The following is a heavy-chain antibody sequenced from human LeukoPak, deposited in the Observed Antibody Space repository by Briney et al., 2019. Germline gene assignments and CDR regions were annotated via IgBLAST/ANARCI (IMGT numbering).Heavy chain of an antibody. V-gene: IGHV1-69*13. CDR3: ARAAGYGDSLHLDY. J-gene: IGHJ4*02. D-gene: IGHD4-17*01. CDR2: IIPIFNTA. Sequence: GASVKVSCKASGGTFSSYAINWVRQAPGQGLEWMGEIIPIFNTANYAQKFQGRVTVTADESTSTAYMELRSLRSDDTAVYYCARAAGYGDSLHLDYWGQGTLVTVSS. CDR1: GGTFSSYA.